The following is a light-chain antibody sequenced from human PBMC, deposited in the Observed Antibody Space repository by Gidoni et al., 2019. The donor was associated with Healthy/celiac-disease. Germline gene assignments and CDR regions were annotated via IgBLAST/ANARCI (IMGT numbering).Light chain of an antibody. CDR2: EVS. CDR3: SSYTSSSTLV. Sequence: QSALTQPASVSGSPGQSITISCTGTSSDVGGYNYVSWYQQHPGKAPKLMIYEVSNRPSGVSNRFSGSKSGNTASLTISGLQGEEEADYYCSSYTSSSTLVFGGGTKLTVL. CDR1: SSDVGGYNY. J-gene: IGLJ2*01. V-gene: IGLV2-14*01.